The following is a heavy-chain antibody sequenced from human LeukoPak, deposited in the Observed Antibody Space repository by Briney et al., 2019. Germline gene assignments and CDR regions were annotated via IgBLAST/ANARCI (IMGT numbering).Heavy chain of an antibody. D-gene: IGHD4-23*01. CDR3: AREVTGGNPFDY. V-gene: IGHV3-53*01. CDR1: GFTVSSNC. J-gene: IGHJ4*02. Sequence: GGSLRLSCAASGFTVSSNCMSWVRQAPGKGLEWVSVIYNNGNTYYADSVKGRFTISRDNSKNTLYLQMNSLRAEDTAVYYCAREVTGGNPFDYWGQGTLVTVSS. CDR2: IYNNGNT.